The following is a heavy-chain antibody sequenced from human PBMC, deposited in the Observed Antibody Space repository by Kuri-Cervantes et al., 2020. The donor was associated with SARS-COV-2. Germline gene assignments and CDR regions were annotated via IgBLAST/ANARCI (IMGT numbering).Heavy chain of an antibody. CDR1: GFTVSNAW. J-gene: IGHJ5*02. CDR2: IKSKTDGGTT. V-gene: IGHV3-15*01. Sequence: GESLKISCAASGFTVSNAWMSWVRQAPGKGLEWVGRIKSKTDGGTTDYAAPVKGRFTISRDDAKNSLHLQMNSLRAEDTAVYYCARDPGGVFLRGIMILSAHWFDTWGQGTLVTVSS. D-gene: IGHD3-9*01. CDR3: ARDPGGVFLRGIMILSAHWFDT.